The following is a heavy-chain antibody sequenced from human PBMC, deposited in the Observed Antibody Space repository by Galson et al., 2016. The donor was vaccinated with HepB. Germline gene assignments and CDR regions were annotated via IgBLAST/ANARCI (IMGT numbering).Heavy chain of an antibody. J-gene: IGHJ5*02. CDR1: GYTLTSYY. D-gene: IGHD2-2*01. CDR3: ARDKDIVVVPAAMGFDP. Sequence: SVKVSCKASGYTLTSYYMHWVRQAPGQGLEWMGIINLRGGSTSYAQKLPGRVTMTRDTYTSTVYMELSSLGSEDTAVYYCARDKDIVVVPAAMGFDPWGQGTLVTVSS. V-gene: IGHV1-46*01. CDR2: INLRGGST.